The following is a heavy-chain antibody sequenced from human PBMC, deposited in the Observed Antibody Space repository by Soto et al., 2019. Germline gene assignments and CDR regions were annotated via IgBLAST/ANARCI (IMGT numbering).Heavy chain of an antibody. J-gene: IGHJ4*02. Sequence: QVQLQESGPGLVKPSQTLSLTCTVSGGSISSGDYYWGWIRQPPGKGLGWIGYIYYTGSTYYNPSLESRGTISVDTSKNQFSLKLSSVTAADTAVYYCARGGEFDYWGQGTLVTVSS. CDR1: GGSISSGDYY. CDR2: IYYTGST. D-gene: IGHD3-16*01. CDR3: ARGGEFDY. V-gene: IGHV4-30-4*01.